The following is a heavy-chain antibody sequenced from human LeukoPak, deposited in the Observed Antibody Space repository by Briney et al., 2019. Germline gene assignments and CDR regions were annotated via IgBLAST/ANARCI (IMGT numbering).Heavy chain of an antibody. D-gene: IGHD1-1*01. CDR3: ARGPPRGKYYYMDV. CDR1: GFTFSSFD. Sequence: GGSLRLSCAASGFTFSSFDMHWVRHPTGQGLEWVSTIGTASDTYYPGSVEGRFTLSRDNAKNSLYLQMNSQTAGDTAVYYCARGPPRGKYYYMDVWGKGTTVTVSS. J-gene: IGHJ6*03. V-gene: IGHV3-13*01. CDR2: IGTASDT.